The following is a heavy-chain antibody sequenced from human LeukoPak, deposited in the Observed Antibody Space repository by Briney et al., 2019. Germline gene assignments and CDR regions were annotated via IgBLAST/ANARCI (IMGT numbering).Heavy chain of an antibody. D-gene: IGHD3-10*01. Sequence: GGSLRLSCAASGFTFSSYSMNWVRQAPGKGLEWVSSISSSSSYIYYADSVKGRFTISRDNAKNSLYLQMNSLRAEDTAVYYCARDPENKSWFGELLRFDYWGQGTLVTVSS. V-gene: IGHV3-21*01. CDR1: GFTFSSYS. CDR3: ARDPENKSWFGELLRFDY. J-gene: IGHJ4*02. CDR2: ISSSSSYI.